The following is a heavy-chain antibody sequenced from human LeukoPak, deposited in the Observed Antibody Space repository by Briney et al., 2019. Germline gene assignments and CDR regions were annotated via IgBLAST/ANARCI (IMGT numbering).Heavy chain of an antibody. CDR3: ARDTINCSGGSCYYLDY. CDR1: GGTFSSYA. Sequence: SVKVSCKASGGTFSSYAISWVRQAPGQGLEWMGGIIPIFGTANYAQKFQGRVTITADESTSTAYMELSSLRSEDTAVYYCARDTINCSGGSCYYLDYWGQGTLVTVSS. D-gene: IGHD2-15*01. V-gene: IGHV1-69*13. CDR2: IIPIFGTA. J-gene: IGHJ4*02.